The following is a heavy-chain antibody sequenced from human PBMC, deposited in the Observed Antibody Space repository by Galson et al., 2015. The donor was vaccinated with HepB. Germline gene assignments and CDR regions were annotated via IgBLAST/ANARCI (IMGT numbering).Heavy chain of an antibody. D-gene: IGHD3-3*01. V-gene: IGHV3-7*03. CDR1: GFTFSSYW. J-gene: IGHJ4*02. CDR3: VGDSYDFWSGYYMGTSY. CDR2: IKQDGSEK. Sequence: SLRLSCAASGFTFSSYWMSWVRQAPGKGLEWVANIKQDGSEKYYVDSVKGRFTISRDNAKNSLYLQMNSLRAEDTAVYYCVGDSYDFWSGYYMGTSYWGQGTLVTVSS.